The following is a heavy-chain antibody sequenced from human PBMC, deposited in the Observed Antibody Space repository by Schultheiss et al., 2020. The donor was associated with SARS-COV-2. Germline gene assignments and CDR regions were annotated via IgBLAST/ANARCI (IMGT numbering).Heavy chain of an antibody. D-gene: IGHD3-9*01. CDR2: IKSTLAGGTV. V-gene: IGHV3-15*01. CDR3: TTDPPMTGGKYAQR. J-gene: IGHJ1*01. CDR1: GLTFRNLW. Sequence: GGSLRLSCAVSGLTFRNLWMTWIRQTPANGLEWIGQIKSTLAGGTVDYAAPVTDRFIISRDDSKNTVYLHLDVLKTEDTAVYYCTTDPPMTGGKYAQRWGQGTVVTVSS.